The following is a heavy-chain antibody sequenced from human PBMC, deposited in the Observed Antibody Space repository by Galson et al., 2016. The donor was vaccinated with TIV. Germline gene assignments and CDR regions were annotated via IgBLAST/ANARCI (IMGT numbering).Heavy chain of an antibody. CDR2: VYYTGST. J-gene: IGHJ6*02. V-gene: IGHV4-59*01. D-gene: IGHD7-27*01. Sequence: SETLSLTCSVSDGSITNYYWPWIRQPPGKGLEWIGTVYYTGSTDYNPSLKIRVTVSVDISKNQFSLKLSSVTAADTAVYYCARLYPCCWGCAHYYYHGVDIWGQGTTVTVSS. CDR1: DGSITNYY. CDR3: ARLYPCCWGCAHYYYHGVDI.